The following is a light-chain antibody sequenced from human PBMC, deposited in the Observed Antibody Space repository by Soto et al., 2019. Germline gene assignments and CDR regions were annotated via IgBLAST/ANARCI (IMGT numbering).Light chain of an antibody. CDR2: TND. J-gene: IGLJ3*02. CDR1: TSNIGSNN. CDR3: AAWDDSLRGVM. V-gene: IGLV1-47*02. Sequence: QSALAQPPSVSGTPGQRLTISCAAGTSNIGSNNVYWYQQLPGAAPKLLIYTNDQRPSGVPERFSGSRSGTSASLAISDLRSEYEGDYFCAAWDDSLRGVMFGGGTKLTVL.